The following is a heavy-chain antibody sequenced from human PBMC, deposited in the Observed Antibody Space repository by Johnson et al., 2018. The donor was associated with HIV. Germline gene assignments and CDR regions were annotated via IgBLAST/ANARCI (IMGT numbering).Heavy chain of an antibody. Sequence: VLLVESGGGLVQPGGSLRLSCAASGITVGTNYMSWVRQAPGKGLEWVSVIFSVGDVYSADSVKGRFTISRDNSKNMVYLQMNSLGAEDTAVYYCATISVIPSRVNDAFDIWGQGTMVTVSS. V-gene: IGHV3-66*02. D-gene: IGHD3-16*02. CDR1: GITVGTNY. CDR3: ATISVIPSRVNDAFDI. CDR2: IFSVGDV. J-gene: IGHJ3*02.